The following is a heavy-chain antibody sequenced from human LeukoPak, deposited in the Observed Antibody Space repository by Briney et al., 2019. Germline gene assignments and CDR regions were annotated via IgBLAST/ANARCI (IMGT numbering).Heavy chain of an antibody. CDR2: ISSSTSYI. CDR3: ARDRYGDYSIDY. V-gene: IGHV3-21*01. J-gene: IGHJ4*02. CDR1: GFTFSSYT. D-gene: IGHD4-17*01. Sequence: GGSLRLSCAASGFTFSSYTMNWVRQAPGKGLEWVSSISSSTSYIYYADSVKGRFTISRDNAKNSLCLQMNSLRAEDTAVYYCARDRYGDYSIDYWGQGTLVTVSS.